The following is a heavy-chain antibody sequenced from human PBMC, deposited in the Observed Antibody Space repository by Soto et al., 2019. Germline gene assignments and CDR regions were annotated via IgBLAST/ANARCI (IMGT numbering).Heavy chain of an antibody. CDR3: ARGIWVATTADYYLDS. J-gene: IGHJ4*02. CDR1: GGSVNIGTYY. CDR2: IHYSGST. D-gene: IGHD5-12*01. Sequence: SETLSLTCTVPGGSVNIGTYYWSWIRQPPGKGLEWIGFIHYSGSTNYNPSLKGRVTMSVDTSKNQFSLKLTSVNTADTAIYYCARGIWVATTADYYLDSWGQATLVTVSS. V-gene: IGHV4-61*01.